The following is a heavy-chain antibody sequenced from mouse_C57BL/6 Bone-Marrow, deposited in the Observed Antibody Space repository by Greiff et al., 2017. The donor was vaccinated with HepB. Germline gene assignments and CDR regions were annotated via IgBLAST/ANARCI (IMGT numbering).Heavy chain of an antibody. D-gene: IGHD1-2*01. CDR1: GFSLTSYG. Sequence: VQLQQSGPGLVAPSQSLSITCTVSGFSLTSYGVDWVRQSPGKGLEWLGVIWGVGSTNYNSALKSRLSISKDNSKSQVFLKMNSLQTDDTAMYYCASGRLRFAYWGQGTLVTVSA. CDR3: ASGRLRFAY. CDR2: IWGVGST. J-gene: IGHJ3*01. V-gene: IGHV2-6*01.